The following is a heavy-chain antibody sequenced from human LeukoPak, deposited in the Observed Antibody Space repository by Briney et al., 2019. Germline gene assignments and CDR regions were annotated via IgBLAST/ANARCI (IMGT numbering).Heavy chain of an antibody. D-gene: IGHD6-13*01. V-gene: IGHV1-69*06. CDR1: GGTFSSYA. Sequence: SVKVSCKASGGTFSSYAISWVRQAPGQGLEWMGGIIPIFGTANYAQKFQGRVTITADKSTSTAYMELSSLRSEDTAVYYCARSGIAAAGTNGTFDYWGQGTLVTVSS. CDR2: IIPIFGTA. J-gene: IGHJ4*02. CDR3: ARSGIAAAGTNGTFDY.